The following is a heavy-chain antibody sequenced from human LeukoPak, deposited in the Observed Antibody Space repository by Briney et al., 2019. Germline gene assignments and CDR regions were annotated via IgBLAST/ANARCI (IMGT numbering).Heavy chain of an antibody. D-gene: IGHD3-22*01. CDR2: IYYSGTT. CDR1: GGSISSSPYY. J-gene: IGHJ4*02. Sequence: SETLSLTCTVSGGSISSSPYYWGWIRQPPGKGLEWIGSIYYSGTTHYSPSLGSRVTISVDTSKNQFSLKLSSVTAADTAVYYCASTSWGSGYYPDYWGQGTLVTVSS. CDR3: ASTSWGSGYYPDY. V-gene: IGHV4-39*07.